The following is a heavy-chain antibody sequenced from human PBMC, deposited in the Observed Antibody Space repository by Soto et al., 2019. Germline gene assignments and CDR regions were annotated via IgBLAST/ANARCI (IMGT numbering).Heavy chain of an antibody. J-gene: IGHJ4*02. D-gene: IGHD5-18*01. Sequence: EVHLVESGGGLIRPGGSLRLSCAASVVSVSSSYLSWVRQAPGKGLEWVSIIYADGTTYYADAVKGRFTISRNDSKNTLYLQMNSLRVEHTAVYYCARDSISFGPGVNDYWGQGTLVSVS. CDR1: VVSVSSSY. CDR3: ARDSISFGPGVNDY. CDR2: IYADGTT. V-gene: IGHV3-53*01.